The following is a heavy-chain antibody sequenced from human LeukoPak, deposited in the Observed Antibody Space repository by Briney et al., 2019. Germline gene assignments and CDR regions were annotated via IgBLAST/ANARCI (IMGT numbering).Heavy chain of an antibody. CDR1: GGSISSGSYY. CDR3: ARGGDYYGSGSYGL. V-gene: IGHV4-61*02. J-gene: IGHJ4*02. CDR2: IYTSGST. Sequence: SETLSLTCTVSGGSISSGSYYWSWIRQPAGKGLEWIGRIYTSGSTNYNPSLKSRVTISVDTSKNQFSLKLSSVTAADTAVYYCARGGDYYGSGSYGLWGQGTLVTVSS. D-gene: IGHD3-10*01.